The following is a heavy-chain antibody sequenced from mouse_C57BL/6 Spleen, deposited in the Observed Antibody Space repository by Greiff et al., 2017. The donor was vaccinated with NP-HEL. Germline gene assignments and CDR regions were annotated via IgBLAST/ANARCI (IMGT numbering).Heavy chain of an antibody. CDR3: AREATALRNAMDY. D-gene: IGHD1-2*01. Sequence: DVQLQESGPVLVKPGASVKMSCKASGYTFTDYYMNWVKQSHGKSLEWIGVINPYNGGTSYNQKFKGKATLTVDKSSSTAYMELNSLTSEDSAVYYCAREATALRNAMDYWGQGTSVTVSS. CDR2: INPYNGGT. V-gene: IGHV1-19*01. CDR1: GYTFTDYY. J-gene: IGHJ4*01.